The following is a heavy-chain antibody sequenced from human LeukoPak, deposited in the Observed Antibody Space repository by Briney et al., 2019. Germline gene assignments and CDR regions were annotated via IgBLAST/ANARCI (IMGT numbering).Heavy chain of an antibody. V-gene: IGHV4-4*09. CDR2: IYTSGST. D-gene: IGHD3-10*01. CDR1: GGSISSCY. Sequence: SETLSLTCTVSGGSISSCYWSWIRQPPGKGLEWIGYIYTSGSTNYNPSLKSRVTISVDTSKNQFSLKLSSVTAADTAVYYCARRTGSYYYYYMDVWGKGTTVTVSS. CDR3: ARRTGSYYYYYMDV. J-gene: IGHJ6*03.